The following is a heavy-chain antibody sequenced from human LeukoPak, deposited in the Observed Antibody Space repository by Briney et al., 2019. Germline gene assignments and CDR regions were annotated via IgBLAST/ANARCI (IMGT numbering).Heavy chain of an antibody. D-gene: IGHD1-26*01. Sequence: GGSLRLSCAASGFTFSNYGMHWVRQAPGKGLEWVAFIRYDGSNKYYADSVKGRFTISRDNSKNTLYLQMNSLRAEDTAVYYCAKDPSGSFGDAFDIWGQGTMVTVSS. J-gene: IGHJ3*02. CDR3: AKDPSGSFGDAFDI. CDR2: IRYDGSNK. CDR1: GFTFSNYG. V-gene: IGHV3-30*02.